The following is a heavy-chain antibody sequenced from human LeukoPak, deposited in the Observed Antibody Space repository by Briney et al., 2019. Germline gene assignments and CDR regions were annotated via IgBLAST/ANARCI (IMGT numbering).Heavy chain of an antibody. CDR3: ARRGAPYCSGGSCKREFDY. J-gene: IGHJ4*02. CDR1: GGSISSSYW. Sequence: SGTLSLTCGVSGGSISSSYWWSWVRQPPGKGLEWIGEIYHSGSTNYNPSLKSRVTISVDTSKNQFSLKLSSVTAADTAVYYCARRGAPYCSGGSCKREFDYWGQGILVTVSS. D-gene: IGHD2-15*01. CDR2: IYHSGST. V-gene: IGHV4-4*02.